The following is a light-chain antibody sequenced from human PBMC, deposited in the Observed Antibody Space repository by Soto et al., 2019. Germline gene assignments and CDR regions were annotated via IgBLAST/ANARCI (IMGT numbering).Light chain of an antibody. J-gene: IGKJ2*01. CDR3: QQRSNWPPS. CDR1: QSVSSY. V-gene: IGKV3-11*01. Sequence: EIVLTQSPATLCLSRGERATLSCRASQSVSSYLAWYQQKPGQAPRLLIYDASNRATGIPARFSGSGSGTDFTLTISSLEPEDFALYYRQQRSNWPPSFGQGTKLEIK. CDR2: DAS.